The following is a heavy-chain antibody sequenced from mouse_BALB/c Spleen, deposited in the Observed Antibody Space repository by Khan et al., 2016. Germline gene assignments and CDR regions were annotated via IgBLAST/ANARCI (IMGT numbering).Heavy chain of an antibody. V-gene: IGHV1S132*01. D-gene: IGHD2-4*01. CDR2: IYPGTGST. CDR1: GYIFTSYW. J-gene: IGHJ2*01. CDR3: ARSGDYDVGAFDS. Sequence: QVQLKQSGAELVRPGASVKLSCKTSGYIFTSYWIHWVKQRSGQGLEWIARIYPGTGSTYYHEKFKGKATLTTDKSSNTAYMQHSRLKSGDSAVYFCARSGDYDVGAFDSWGQGTTLTVSS.